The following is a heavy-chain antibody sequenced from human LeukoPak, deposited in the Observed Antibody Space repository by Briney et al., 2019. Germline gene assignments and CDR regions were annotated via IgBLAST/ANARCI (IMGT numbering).Heavy chain of an antibody. J-gene: IGHJ4*02. CDR2: INHSGST. Sequence: PSETLSLTCAVYGGSFSGYYWSWIRQPPGKGLEWIGEINHSGSTNYNPSLKSRVTISVDTSKNQFSLKLSSVTAADTAVYYCARRWMATIVPFDYWGQGTLVTVSS. D-gene: IGHD5-24*01. CDR3: ARRWMATIVPFDY. CDR1: GGSFSGYY. V-gene: IGHV4-34*01.